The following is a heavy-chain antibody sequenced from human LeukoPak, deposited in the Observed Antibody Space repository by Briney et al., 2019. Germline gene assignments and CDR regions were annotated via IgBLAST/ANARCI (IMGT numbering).Heavy chain of an antibody. V-gene: IGHV1-46*01. D-gene: IGHD6-13*01. CDR3: ARGGRIAAAGFDY. CDR1: GYTFTIYY. CDR2: INPSGGST. Sequence: SVSVSSTASGYTFTIYYMHCVRQTPGQGLEWMGIINPSGGSTSSTQKFQGRVTMTRDTSTSTVYMELSSLRSEDTAVYYCARGGRIAAAGFDYWGQGTLVTVSS. J-gene: IGHJ4*02.